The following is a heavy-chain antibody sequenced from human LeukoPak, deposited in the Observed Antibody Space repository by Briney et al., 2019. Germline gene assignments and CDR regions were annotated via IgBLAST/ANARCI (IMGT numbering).Heavy chain of an antibody. CDR3: ATSLGVTRASRWFDP. CDR2: FDPEDGET. D-gene: IGHD2-21*02. J-gene: IGHJ5*02. Sequence: ASVKVSCKVSGHTLTELSMHWVRQAPGKGLEWMGGFDPEDGETIYAQKFQGRVTMTEDTSTDTAYMELSSLRSEDTAVYYCATSLGVTRASRWFDPWGQGTLVTVSS. V-gene: IGHV1-24*01. CDR1: GHTLTELS.